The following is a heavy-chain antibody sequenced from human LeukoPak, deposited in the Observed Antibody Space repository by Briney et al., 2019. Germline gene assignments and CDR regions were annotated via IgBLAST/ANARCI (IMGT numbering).Heavy chain of an antibody. CDR1: GYIFTSYW. J-gene: IGHJ4*02. D-gene: IGHD5-12*01. CDR3: ARLERGYSGYDYYSSGWYGDY. Sequence: GESLKISWKGSGYIFTSYWIGWVRQMPGKGLEWMGIIYPGDSDTRYSPSFQGQVTISADKSISTAYLQWSSLKASDTAMYYCARLERGYSGYDYYSSGWYGDYWGQGTLVTVSS. V-gene: IGHV5-51*01. CDR2: IYPGDSDT.